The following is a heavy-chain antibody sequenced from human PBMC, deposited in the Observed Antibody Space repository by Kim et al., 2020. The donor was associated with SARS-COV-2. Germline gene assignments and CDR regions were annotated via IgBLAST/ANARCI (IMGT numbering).Heavy chain of an antibody. CDR2: ISSTSRNI. D-gene: IGHD2-2*02. Sequence: GGSLRLSCAASGFTFSIYSIDWVRRAPGKGLEWIIYISSTSRNIYYADSVKGRFTVSRDNAENSVYLQMDSLTDEDTAIYYCARVGTSGYTVDYWGQGTPVPLSS. CDR1: GFTFSIYS. CDR3: ARVGTSGYTVDY. V-gene: IGHV3-48*02. J-gene: IGHJ4*02.